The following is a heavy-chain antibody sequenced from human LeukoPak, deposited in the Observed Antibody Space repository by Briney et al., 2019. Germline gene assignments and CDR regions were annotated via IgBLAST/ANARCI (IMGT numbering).Heavy chain of an antibody. Sequence: GGSLRLSCAASGFTFSSYAMHWVRQAPGKGLEWVAVISYDGSNKYYADSVKGRFTISRDNSKNTLYLQMNSLRAEDTAVYYCAGDRCSGGSCYPDYWGQGTLVTVSS. CDR3: AGDRCSGGSCYPDY. CDR2: ISYDGSNK. CDR1: GFTFSSYA. J-gene: IGHJ4*02. D-gene: IGHD2-15*01. V-gene: IGHV3-30-3*01.